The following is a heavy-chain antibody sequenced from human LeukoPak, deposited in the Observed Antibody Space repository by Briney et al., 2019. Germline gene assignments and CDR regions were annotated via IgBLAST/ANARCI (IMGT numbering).Heavy chain of an antibody. Sequence: SETLSLTCTVSGGSIRSYYCTWIRQPAGEGLEWIGRISTGGGTTYNPSFKSRVTMSVDASKNQFSLNLTSVTAADTAVYYCARDQTYYVSSGYYYVTYFHHWGQGILVTVSS. CDR3: ARDQTYYVSSGYYYVTYFHH. J-gene: IGHJ1*01. CDR2: ISTGGGT. CDR1: GGSIRSYY. D-gene: IGHD3-22*01. V-gene: IGHV4-4*07.